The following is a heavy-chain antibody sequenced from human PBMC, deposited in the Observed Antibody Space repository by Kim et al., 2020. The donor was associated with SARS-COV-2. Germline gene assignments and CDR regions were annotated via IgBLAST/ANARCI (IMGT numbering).Heavy chain of an antibody. J-gene: IGHJ3*02. CDR1: GGSFSGYY. CDR2: INHSGST. D-gene: IGHD6-13*01. V-gene: IGHV4-34*01. Sequence: SETLSLTCAVYGGSFSGYYWSWIRQPPGKGLEWIGEINHSGSTNYNPSLKSRVTISVDTSKNQFSLKLNSVTAADTAVYYCARGTGIAAAGTGGGAFDIWGQGTMVTVSS. CDR3: ARGTGIAAAGTGGGAFDI.